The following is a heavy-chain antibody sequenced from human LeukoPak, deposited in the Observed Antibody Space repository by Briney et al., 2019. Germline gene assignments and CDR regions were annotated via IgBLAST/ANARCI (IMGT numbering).Heavy chain of an antibody. CDR1: GFTFSRNS. J-gene: IGHJ6*03. CDR2: INFSGGST. V-gene: IGHV3-23*01. CDR3: AKRYCDSITCFYYMDV. Sequence: GGSLRLSCAASGFTFSRNSMSWVRQAPGQGLEWVSGINFSGGSTYYADSVKGRFTISRDNSKNTLYLQMNSLRAEDTAVYYCAKRYCDSITCFYYMDVWGKGTTVTVSS. D-gene: IGHD2/OR15-2a*01.